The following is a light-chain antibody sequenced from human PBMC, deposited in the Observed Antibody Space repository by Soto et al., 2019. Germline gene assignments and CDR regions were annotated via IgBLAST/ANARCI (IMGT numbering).Light chain of an antibody. V-gene: IGKV1-6*01. CDR3: QQHYNYPWM. Sequence: AIQMTQSPSSLSASVGDRVTITCRATEGIGSDLGWYQQKPGKAPTLLIYAASSLQGGVPSRFSGSGYGTDFTLTISSLQPEDFATYYCQQHYNYPWMFGQGTKVERK. J-gene: IGKJ1*01. CDR1: EGIGSD. CDR2: AAS.